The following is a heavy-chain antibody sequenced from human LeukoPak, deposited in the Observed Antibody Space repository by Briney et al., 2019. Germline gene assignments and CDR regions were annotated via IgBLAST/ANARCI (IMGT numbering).Heavy chain of an antibody. CDR1: GLTFSSYA. D-gene: IGHD2-15*01. V-gene: IGHV3-23*01. CDR2: ISGSGGST. CDR3: TKNVPGRAIDY. J-gene: IGHJ4*02. Sequence: GGSLRLSCAASGLTFSSYAMSWVRQAPGKGLEWVSAISGSGGSTYYADSVKGRFTISRDNSKDTLSLQMSSLRAEDTATYYCTKNVPGRAIDYWGQGTLVTVSS.